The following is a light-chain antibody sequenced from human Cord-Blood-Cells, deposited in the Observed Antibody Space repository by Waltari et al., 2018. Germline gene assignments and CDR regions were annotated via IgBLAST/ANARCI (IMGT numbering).Light chain of an antibody. Sequence: DIQMTQSPSSLSASVGDRVTITCRASQSISSYVNWYQQKPGKDPKLLIYVASSLQSGVPSRFSGSGSGTDFTLTISSLQPEECATYYCQQSYSTPLTFGGETKVEIK. CDR3: QQSYSTPLT. J-gene: IGKJ4*01. CDR1: QSISSY. CDR2: VAS. V-gene: IGKV1-39*01.